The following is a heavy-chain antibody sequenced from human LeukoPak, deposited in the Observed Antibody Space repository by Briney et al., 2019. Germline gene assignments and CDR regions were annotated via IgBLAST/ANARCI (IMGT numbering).Heavy chain of an antibody. V-gene: IGHV4-39*01. J-gene: IGHJ4*02. Sequence: PSETLSLTCTVSGGSISSSSYYWGWIRQPPGKGLEWIGSIYYSGSTYYNPSLKSRVTISVDTSKNQFSLKLSSVTAADTAVYYCARHNRQLLGSVDYWGQGTLVTVSS. CDR2: IYYSGST. CDR1: GGSISSSSYY. CDR3: ARHNRQLLGSVDY. D-gene: IGHD3-16*01.